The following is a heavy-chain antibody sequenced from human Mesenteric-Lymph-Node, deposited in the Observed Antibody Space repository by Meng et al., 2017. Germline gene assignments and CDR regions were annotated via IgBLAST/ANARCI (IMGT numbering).Heavy chain of an antibody. CDR2: ISYDGSDT. V-gene: IGHV3-30*04. CDR3: TGGTRGLIYGSGGDK. CDR1: GFTFTSHS. Sequence: GESLKISCVASGFTFTSHSIHWVRQAPDKGLEWVAVISYDGSDTYYADSVKGRFTISRDNSKNTLYLQMNSLRVEDTAVYYCTGGTRGLIYGSGGDKWGQGTLVTVSS. J-gene: IGHJ4*02. D-gene: IGHD3-10*01.